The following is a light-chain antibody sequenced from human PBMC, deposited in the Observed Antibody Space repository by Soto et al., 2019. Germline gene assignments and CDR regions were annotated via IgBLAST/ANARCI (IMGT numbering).Light chain of an antibody. CDR2: DVS. V-gene: IGLV2-14*03. Sequence: QSALTQPASVSGSPGQSITISCTGTSSDVGAYNYVSWYQQHPGKAPKLMIYDVSNRPSGVPDRFSGSKSGTSASLAITGLQAADEADYYCQSYDSSLSALVFGGGTKLTVL. J-gene: IGLJ3*02. CDR1: SSDVGAYNY. CDR3: QSYDSSLSALV.